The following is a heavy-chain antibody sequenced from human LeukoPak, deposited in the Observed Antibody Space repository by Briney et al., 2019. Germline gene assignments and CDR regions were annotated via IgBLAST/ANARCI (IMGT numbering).Heavy chain of an antibody. CDR3: ARGCDVSCYRLDF. CDR1: GFTFSSYA. V-gene: IGHV3-23*01. CDR2: ISGSGGST. D-gene: IGHD2-2*01. J-gene: IGHJ4*02. Sequence: GGSLRLSCAASGFTFSSYAMSWVRQAPGKGLDWVSSISGSGGSTIYADSVKGRFTISRDISKSTLYLQMNSLRAEDTAIYYCARGCDVSCYRLDFWGQGTLVTVSS.